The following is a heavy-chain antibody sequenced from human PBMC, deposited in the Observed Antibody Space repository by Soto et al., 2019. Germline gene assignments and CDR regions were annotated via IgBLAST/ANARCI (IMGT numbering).Heavy chain of an antibody. V-gene: IGHV1-18*01. D-gene: IGHD3-10*01. CDR2: ISGYNGNT. J-gene: IGHJ5*02. CDR1: GYTFTNYG. CDR3: ARGVGSGSYYNQYNWFDP. Sequence: ASVKVSCKTSGYTFTNYGISWVRQAPGQGLEWMGWISGYNGNTNHAQNLQGRVTMTTDTSTSTAYMELRSLRSDDTAVYYCARGVGSGSYYNQYNWFDPWGQGTLVTSPQ.